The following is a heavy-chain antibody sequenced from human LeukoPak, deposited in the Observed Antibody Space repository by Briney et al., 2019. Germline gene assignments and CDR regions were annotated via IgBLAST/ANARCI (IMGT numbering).Heavy chain of an antibody. V-gene: IGHV3-23*01. CDR2: ISGSGGST. CDR1: GFTFSSYS. J-gene: IGHJ4*02. D-gene: IGHD3-10*01. CDR3: AKGSYYYGSGSHFDS. Sequence: GGSLRLSCAASGFTFSSYSMRWVRQAPGKGLEGVSGISGSGGSTYYADSVKGRFTISRDNSKNTLYLQMDSLRAEDTAVYYCAKGSYYYGSGSHFDSWGQGTLVTVSS.